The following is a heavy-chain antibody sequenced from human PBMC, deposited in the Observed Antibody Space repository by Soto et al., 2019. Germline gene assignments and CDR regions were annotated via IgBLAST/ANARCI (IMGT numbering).Heavy chain of an antibody. J-gene: IGHJ4*02. CDR1: GFTFSSYG. Sequence: GGSLRLSCAASGFTFSSYGMHWVRQAPGKGLEWVAVIWYDGSNKYYADSVKGRFTISRDNSKNTLYLQMNSLSAEDTAVYYCASSIVVVTQVDYWGQGTLVTVSS. V-gene: IGHV3-33*01. CDR3: ASSIVVVTQVDY. D-gene: IGHD3-22*01. CDR2: IWYDGSNK.